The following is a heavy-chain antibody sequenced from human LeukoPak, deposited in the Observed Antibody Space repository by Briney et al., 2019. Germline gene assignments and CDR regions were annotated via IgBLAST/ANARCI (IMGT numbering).Heavy chain of an antibody. CDR1: GYTFTGYY. Sequence: ASVKVSCKASGYTFTGYYLHWVRQAPGQGLEWMGRISPDTGGTNYAQKFQGRVTMTRDTSISAIYMELTNLRSDDTAFYYCARGPSRQYEYPHLVFDPWGQGTQVAVSS. CDR3: ARGPSRQYEYPHLVFDP. D-gene: IGHD3-16*01. CDR2: ISPDTGGT. J-gene: IGHJ5*02. V-gene: IGHV1-2*06.